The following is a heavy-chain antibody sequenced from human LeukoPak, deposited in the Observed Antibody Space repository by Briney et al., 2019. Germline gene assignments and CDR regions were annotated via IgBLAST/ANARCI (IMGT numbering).Heavy chain of an antibody. CDR3: ARDLGTAVRRPY. V-gene: IGHV4-4*02. CDR2: IYHSGST. CDR1: GDSISSSNW. D-gene: IGHD3-10*01. J-gene: IGHJ4*02. Sequence: SETLSLTCTVSGDSISSSNWWTWDRQSPGKGLEWIGEIYHSGSTSYNPSLKSRVTILVDKSKNQFSLKLNSVTAADTAVYYCARDLGTAVRRPYWGQGILVTVSS.